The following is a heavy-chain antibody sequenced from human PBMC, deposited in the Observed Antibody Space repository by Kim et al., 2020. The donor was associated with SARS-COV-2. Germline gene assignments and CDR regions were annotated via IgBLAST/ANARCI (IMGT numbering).Heavy chain of an antibody. V-gene: IGHV3-33*01. D-gene: IGHD6-13*01. CDR3: ARNQGQQLVYFDY. Sequence: YADSVKGRFTISRDNSKNTLYLQMNSLRAEDTAVYYCARNQGQQLVYFDYWGQGTLVTVSS. J-gene: IGHJ4*02.